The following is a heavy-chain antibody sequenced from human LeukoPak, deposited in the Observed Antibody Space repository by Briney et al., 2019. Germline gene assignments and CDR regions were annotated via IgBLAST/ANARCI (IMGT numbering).Heavy chain of an antibody. Sequence: PSETLSLACTVSGGSISSYYWSWIRQPPGKGLEWIGYIYYSGSTNYNPSLKSRVTISVDTSKNQFSLKLSSVTAADTAVYYCARSRSYYYRWFDPWGQGTLVTVSS. D-gene: IGHD1-26*01. CDR2: IYYSGST. CDR1: GGSISSYY. V-gene: IGHV4-59*01. J-gene: IGHJ5*02. CDR3: ARSRSYYYRWFDP.